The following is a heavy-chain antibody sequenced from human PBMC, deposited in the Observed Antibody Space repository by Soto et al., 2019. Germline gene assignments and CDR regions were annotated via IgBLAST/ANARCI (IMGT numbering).Heavy chain of an antibody. CDR2: IKSYNDGGAT. Sequence: PGGPLRVSCPASGVTFIKAWMNWVRQAPGKGLEWVGRIKSYNDGGATDYAAPVKGRFTISRDDSKDTLYLQMNSLKTEDTAVYYCTTGIEAATIPAYWGQGTLVTVSS. CDR1: GVTFIKAW. J-gene: IGHJ4*02. V-gene: IGHV3-15*01. D-gene: IGHD6-25*01. CDR3: TTGIEAATIPAY.